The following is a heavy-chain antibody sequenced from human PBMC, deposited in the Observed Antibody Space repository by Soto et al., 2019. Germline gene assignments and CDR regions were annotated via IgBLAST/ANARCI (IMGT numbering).Heavy chain of an antibody. J-gene: IGHJ4*02. CDR3: VRPDIPSRSSGYDYPFDF. Sequence: SETLSLTCAVSAGSISSGGYSWSWLRQPPGKGLKWIGYIYHSGSTYYNPSLKSRVTISVDRSKNQFSLKLSSVTAADTAIYYCVRPDIPSRSSGYDYPFDFWGQGTQVTVSS. CDR2: IYHSGST. CDR1: AGSISSGGYS. V-gene: IGHV4-30-2*01. D-gene: IGHD3-22*01.